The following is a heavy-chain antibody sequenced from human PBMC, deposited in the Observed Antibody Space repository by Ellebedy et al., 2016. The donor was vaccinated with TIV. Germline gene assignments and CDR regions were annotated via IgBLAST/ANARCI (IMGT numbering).Heavy chain of an antibody. V-gene: IGHV1-18*04. CDR3: ARDFTGYNVYVGVGYFHH. CDR2: ISVYKDKT. CDR1: GYSFTNYG. D-gene: IGHD5-24*01. J-gene: IGHJ1*01. Sequence: AASVKVSCKASGYSFTNYGISWVRQAPGQGLEWMGWISVYKDKTNYAQKFQGRVTMTTDTSTSTAYMELRSLRPDDTAVYFCARDFTGYNVYVGVGYFHHWGQGTLVTVSS.